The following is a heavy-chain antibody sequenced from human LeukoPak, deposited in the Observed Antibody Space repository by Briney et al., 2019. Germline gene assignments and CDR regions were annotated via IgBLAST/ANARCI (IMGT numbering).Heavy chain of an antibody. D-gene: IGHD1-26*01. J-gene: IGHJ4*02. CDR1: GVSVTSDY. CDR2: IYSGGSV. CDR3: ARSKTGSYARPFDY. Sequence: GRSLRLSCAASGVSVTSDYMNWVRQAPGKGLECVSLIYSGGSVHYAGSVKGRFSISRDKSKNMVFLQMNSLRAEDTAVYFCARSKTGSYARPFDYWGQRTLVTVSS. V-gene: IGHV3-66*01.